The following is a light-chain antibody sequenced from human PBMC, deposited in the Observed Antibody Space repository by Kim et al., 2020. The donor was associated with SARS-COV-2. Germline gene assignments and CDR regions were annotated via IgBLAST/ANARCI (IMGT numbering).Light chain of an antibody. CDR2: GKN. CDR1: SLRSYY. CDR3: NSRDSSNNHVV. Sequence: SSELTQDPAVSVALGQTVRITCQGDSLRSYYASWYQQQPGQAPVLVIYGKNTRPSGIPDRFSGSTSVNTASLTITGAQAEDEADYYCNSRDSSNNHVVFG. V-gene: IGLV3-19*01. J-gene: IGLJ2*01.